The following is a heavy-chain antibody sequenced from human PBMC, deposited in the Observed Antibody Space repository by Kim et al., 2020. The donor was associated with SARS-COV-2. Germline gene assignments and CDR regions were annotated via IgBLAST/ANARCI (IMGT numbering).Heavy chain of an antibody. Sequence: GGSLRLSCAASGFTVSSNYMSWVRQAPGKGLEWVSVIYSGGSTYYADSVKGRFTISRDNSKNTLYLQMNSLRAEDTAVYYCARELRYFDSQTEYPFDYWGQGTLVTVSS. D-gene: IGHD3-9*01. CDR3: ARELRYFDSQTEYPFDY. CDR2: IYSGGST. J-gene: IGHJ4*02. CDR1: GFTVSSNY. V-gene: IGHV3-53*01.